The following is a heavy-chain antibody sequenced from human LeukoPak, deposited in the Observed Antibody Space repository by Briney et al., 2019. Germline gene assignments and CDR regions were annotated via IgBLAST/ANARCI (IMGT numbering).Heavy chain of an antibody. CDR2: IRYDGSNK. V-gene: IGHV3-30*02. J-gene: IGHJ5*02. Sequence: PGGSLRLSCAASGFTFSSYGMHWVRQAPGKGLEWVAFIRYDGSNKYYGDSVKGRFTISRDNSKNTLYLQMNSLRAEDTAVYYCAKVADYCSSTSCLRSWFDPWGQGTLVTVSS. CDR1: GFTFSSYG. CDR3: AKVADYCSSTSCLRSWFDP. D-gene: IGHD2-2*01.